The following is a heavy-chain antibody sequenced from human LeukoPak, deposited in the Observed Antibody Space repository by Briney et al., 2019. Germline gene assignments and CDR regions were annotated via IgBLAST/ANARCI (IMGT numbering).Heavy chain of an antibody. CDR1: GFTSSSYA. CDR3: ARDPRGSPYYFDY. D-gene: IGHD1-26*01. Sequence: GRSLRPSCAASGFTSSSYAIHWVRQAPGKGLEWVAVISYDGTNKNYADTVKGRFTISRDNSKNTVYLQMNSLRVEDAAVYYCARDPRGSPYYFDYWGQGTLVSVSS. V-gene: IGHV3-30-3*01. CDR2: ISYDGTNK. J-gene: IGHJ4*02.